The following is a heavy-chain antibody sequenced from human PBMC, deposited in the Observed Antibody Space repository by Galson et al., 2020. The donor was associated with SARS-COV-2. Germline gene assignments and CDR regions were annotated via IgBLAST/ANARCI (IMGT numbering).Heavy chain of an antibody. D-gene: IGHD3-10*01. J-gene: IGHJ5*02. CDR2: IKQDGSEK. Sequence: TGGSLRLSCVASGFSFSSYWMNWVRQAPGKGLEWLAKIKQDGSEKYYVDSVKGRITISRDNAKNSLYLQMNSLRVEDTAVYYCARELSYYGSGTYHYWFDPWGQGTLVTVSS. CDR1: GFSFSSYW. CDR3: ARELSYYGSGTYHYWFDP. V-gene: IGHV3-7*01.